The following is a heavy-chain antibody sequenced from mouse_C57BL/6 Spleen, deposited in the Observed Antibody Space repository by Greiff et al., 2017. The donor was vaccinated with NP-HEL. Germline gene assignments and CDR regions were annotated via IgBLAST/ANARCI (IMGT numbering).Heavy chain of an antibody. CDR2: IYPGDGDT. CDR3: ARGVITTVVPYYYAMDY. J-gene: IGHJ4*01. Sequence: LVKPGASVKISCKASGYAFSSSWMNWVKQRPGKGLEWIGRIYPGDGDTNYNGKFKGKATLTADKSSSTAYMQLSSLTSEDSAVYFCARGVITTVVPYYYAMDYWGQGTSVTVSS. D-gene: IGHD1-1*01. CDR1: GYAFSSSW. V-gene: IGHV1-82*01.